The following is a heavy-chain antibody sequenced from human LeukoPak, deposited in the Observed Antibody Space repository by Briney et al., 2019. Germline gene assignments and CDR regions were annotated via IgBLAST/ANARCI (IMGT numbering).Heavy chain of an antibody. CDR2: ISAYNGNT. V-gene: IGHV1-18*01. J-gene: IGHJ3*02. CDR1: GFTFTSYG. D-gene: IGHD3-10*01. Sequence: RASVKVSCKASGFTFTSYGISWVRQAPGQGLEWMGWISAYNGNTNYAQKLQGRVTMTTDTSTSTAYMELRSLRSDDTAVYYCARDLSPRFGPDAFDIWGQGTMVTVSS. CDR3: ARDLSPRFGPDAFDI.